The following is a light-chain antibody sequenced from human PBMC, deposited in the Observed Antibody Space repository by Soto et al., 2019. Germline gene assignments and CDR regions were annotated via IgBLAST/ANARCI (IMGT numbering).Light chain of an antibody. CDR1: QIVSSDY. Sequence: EIVLTQSPGTLSLSPGERATLSCRASQIVSSDYLAWYQQKPGQAPRLLIYGASSRATGIPDRFSGSGSGTDFTLTITRLEPEDFAVYYCQQYVASPRTFGQGTKVEI. J-gene: IGKJ1*01. V-gene: IGKV3-20*01. CDR2: GAS. CDR3: QQYVASPRT.